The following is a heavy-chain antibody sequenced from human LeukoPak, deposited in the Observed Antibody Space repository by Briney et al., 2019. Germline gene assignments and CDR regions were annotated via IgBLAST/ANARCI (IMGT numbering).Heavy chain of an antibody. V-gene: IGHV1-2*02. CDR2: INPNSGGT. CDR1: GYTFTGYY. D-gene: IGHD3-22*01. CDR3: ASGRYYYDSSGYYDGDAFDI. Sequence: ASVKVSCKASGYTFTGYYMHWVRQAPGQGLEWMGWINPNSGGTNCAQKFQGRVTLTRDTSITTAYVELSRLRSDDTAVYYCASGRYYYDSSGYYDGDAFDIWGQGTMVTVSS. J-gene: IGHJ3*02.